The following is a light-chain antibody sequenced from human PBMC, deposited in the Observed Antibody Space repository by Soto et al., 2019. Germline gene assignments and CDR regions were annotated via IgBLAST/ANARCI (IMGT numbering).Light chain of an antibody. CDR1: QSVSSSY. CDR2: GAS. V-gene: IGKV3-20*01. Sequence: EIVLTQSPGTLSLSPGERATLSCRASQSVSSSYLAWYQQKPGQAPRLLIYGASSRAPGIPDRFSGSGSGTDFTLTSSRLEPEEFAVYYCQQDGSSPYTFGQGTKLEIK. J-gene: IGKJ2*01. CDR3: QQDGSSPYT.